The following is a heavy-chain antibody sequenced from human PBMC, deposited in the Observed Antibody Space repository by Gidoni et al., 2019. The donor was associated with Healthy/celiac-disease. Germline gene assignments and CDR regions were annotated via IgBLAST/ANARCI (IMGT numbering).Heavy chain of an antibody. D-gene: IGHD5-12*01. CDR3: ARGGGRGIVATGRFDY. Sequence: QVQLVESGGGVVQPGRSLRLSCAASGFTFRSYAMHWVRQAPGKGLEWVAVISYDGSNKYYADSVKGRFTISRDNSKNTLYLQMNSLRAEDTAVYYCARGGGRGIVATGRFDYWGQGTLVTVSS. J-gene: IGHJ4*02. V-gene: IGHV3-30-3*01. CDR2: ISYDGSNK. CDR1: GFTFRSYA.